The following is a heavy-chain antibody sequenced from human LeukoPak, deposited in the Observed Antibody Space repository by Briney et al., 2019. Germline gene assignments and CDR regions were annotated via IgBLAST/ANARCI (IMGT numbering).Heavy chain of an antibody. J-gene: IGHJ5*02. Sequence: PSETLSLTCAVYGGSLTDDYWSWIRQPPGRGLEWIGDINRSGSANYNPSLRGRVTISLDTSKNHFSLRLNSVTAADTAVYYCVKNFDPWGQGTLVTVSS. V-gene: IGHV4-34*01. CDR1: GGSLTDDY. D-gene: IGHD3-3*01. CDR3: VKNFDP. CDR2: INRSGSA.